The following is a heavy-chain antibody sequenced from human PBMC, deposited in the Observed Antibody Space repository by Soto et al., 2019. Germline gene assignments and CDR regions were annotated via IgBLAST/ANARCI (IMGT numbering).Heavy chain of an antibody. D-gene: IGHD6-19*01. CDR3: ARDVGKGSGWIDH. Sequence: GGSLRLSCAASGFSFSSYGMHWVRQAPGKGLEWVAVIWYDGSNNYYADSVKGRFTISRDNSKNTLYLQMNSLRVEDTAVYDCARDVGKGSGWIDHWGQGTLVTVSS. J-gene: IGHJ4*02. CDR1: GFSFSSYG. CDR2: IWYDGSNN. V-gene: IGHV3-33*01.